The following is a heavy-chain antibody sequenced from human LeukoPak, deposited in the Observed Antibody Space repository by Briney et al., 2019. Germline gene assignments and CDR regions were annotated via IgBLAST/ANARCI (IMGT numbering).Heavy chain of an antibody. Sequence: PSETLSLTCTVSGGSISSYYWSWIRQPAGKGLEWIGRIYTSGSTNYNPSLKSRVTMSVDTSKNQFSLKLSSVTAADTAVYYCARDFRYCSSTSCSTGYMDVWGKGTTVTVSS. J-gene: IGHJ6*03. D-gene: IGHD2-2*01. V-gene: IGHV4-4*07. CDR3: ARDFRYCSSTSCSTGYMDV. CDR2: IYTSGST. CDR1: GGSISSYY.